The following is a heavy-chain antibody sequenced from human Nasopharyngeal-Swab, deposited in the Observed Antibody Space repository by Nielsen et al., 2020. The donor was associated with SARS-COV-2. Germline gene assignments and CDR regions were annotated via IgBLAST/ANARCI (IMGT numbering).Heavy chain of an antibody. CDR2: IDPSDSYT. Sequence: GESLKISCKGSGYSFTSYWISWVRQMPGKGLEWMGRIDPSDSYTNYSPSFQGHVTISAGKSISTAYLQWSSLKASDTAMYYCARMSVYDSSGYYPTYFDYWGQGTLVTVSS. CDR1: GYSFTSYW. D-gene: IGHD3-22*01. J-gene: IGHJ4*02. V-gene: IGHV5-10-1*01. CDR3: ARMSVYDSSGYYPTYFDY.